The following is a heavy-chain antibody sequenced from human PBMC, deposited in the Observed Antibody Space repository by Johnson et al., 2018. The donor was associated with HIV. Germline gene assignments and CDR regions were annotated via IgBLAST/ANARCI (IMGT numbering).Heavy chain of an antibody. CDR2: ISYDGSNK. CDR3: AKELADSSGYYADAFDI. J-gene: IGHJ3*02. CDR1: GFTFSSYA. D-gene: IGHD3-22*01. V-gene: IGHV3-30*04. Sequence: VQLVESGGGVVQPVRSLRLSCAASGFTFSSYALHWVRQAPGKGLEWVAVISYDGSNKYYADSVKGRFTISRDNSKNTLYLQMNSLRAEDTAVYYCAKELADSSGYYADAFDIWGQGTMVTVSS.